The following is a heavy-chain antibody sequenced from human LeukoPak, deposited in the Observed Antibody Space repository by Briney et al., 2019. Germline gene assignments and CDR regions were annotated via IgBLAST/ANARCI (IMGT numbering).Heavy chain of an antibody. Sequence: GGSLRLSCAVSGITLSNYGMSWVRQAPGKGLEWVAGISGSGGGTNYADSVKGRFTVSRDNYKNTLYLQMNSLGAEDTAVYFCAKRGVAIRVILVGFHKEAYYFDSWGQGALVTVSS. V-gene: IGHV3-23*01. CDR2: ISGSGGGT. CDR1: GITLSNYG. J-gene: IGHJ4*02. D-gene: IGHD3-22*01. CDR3: AKRGVAIRVILVGFHKEAYYFDS.